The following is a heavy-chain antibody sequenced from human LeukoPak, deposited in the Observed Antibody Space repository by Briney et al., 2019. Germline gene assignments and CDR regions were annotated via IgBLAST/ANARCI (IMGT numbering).Heavy chain of an antibody. V-gene: IGHV4-39*07. CDR3: ASEYSSGYHPFDY. CDR2: IYYSGST. Sequence: SETLSLTCTVSGDSISSSSYYWGWIRQPPGKGLEWIGSIYYSGSTYYNPSLKSRVTISVDTSKNQFSLKLSSVTAADTAVYYCASEYSSGYHPFDYWGQGTLVTVSS. D-gene: IGHD3-22*01. CDR1: GDSISSSSYY. J-gene: IGHJ4*02.